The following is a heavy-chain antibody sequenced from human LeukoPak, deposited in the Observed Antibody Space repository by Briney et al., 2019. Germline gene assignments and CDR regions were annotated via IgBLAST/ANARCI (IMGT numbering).Heavy chain of an antibody. CDR2: ISGSGGST. V-gene: IGHV3-23*01. CDR1: GFTFSSYA. J-gene: IGHJ6*03. Sequence: GGSLRLSCAASGFTFSSYAMSWVRQAPGKGLEWVSTISGSGGSTDYADSVKGRFTISRDNSTHTLYLQMNSLRAEDTAVYYCAKDRGDCTNGVCHNCSYMDVWGKGTTVTVSS. CDR3: AKDRGDCTNGVCHNCSYMDV. D-gene: IGHD2-8*01.